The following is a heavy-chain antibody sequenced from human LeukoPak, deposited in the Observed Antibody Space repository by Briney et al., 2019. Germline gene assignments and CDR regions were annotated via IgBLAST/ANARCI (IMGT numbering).Heavy chain of an antibody. D-gene: IGHD1-7*01. CDR3: ARVRVDWNYVVTAPFDY. Sequence: GGSLRLSCAASGFTFSSYSMNWVRQAPGKGLEWVSYISSSSSTIYYADSVKGRFTISRDNAKNSLYLQMNSLRAEDTAVYYCARVRVDWNYVVTAPFDYWGQGTLVTVSS. CDR1: GFTFSSYS. CDR2: ISSSSSTI. V-gene: IGHV3-48*01. J-gene: IGHJ4*02.